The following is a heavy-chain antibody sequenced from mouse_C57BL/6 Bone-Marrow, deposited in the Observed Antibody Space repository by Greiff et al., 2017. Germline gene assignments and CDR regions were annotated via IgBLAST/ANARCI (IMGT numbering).Heavy chain of an antibody. CDR2: IDPISGGT. J-gene: IGHJ2*01. Sequence: QVQLQQPGAELVKPGASVKLSCKASGYTFTSYWMHWVKQRPGRGLEWLGRIDPISGGTKYNAKFKSKATLTVDKPSSTAYMQRSSLTAEDSAGYYCAREGGNYYGSSWYYFDDWGKGTTLTVSS. D-gene: IGHD1-1*01. CDR1: GYTFTSYW. V-gene: IGHV1-72*01. CDR3: AREGGNYYGSSWYYFDD.